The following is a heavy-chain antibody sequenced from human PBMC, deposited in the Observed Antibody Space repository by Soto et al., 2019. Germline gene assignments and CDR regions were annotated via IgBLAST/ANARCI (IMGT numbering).Heavy chain of an antibody. D-gene: IGHD6-19*01. CDR3: ARHAVHSRGVTDY. V-gene: IGHV4-39*01. CDR2: INYSGST. J-gene: IGHJ4*02. CDR1: GGSIRSSSYY. Sequence: QLQLQESGPGLVKPSETLSLTCTVSGGSIRSSSYYWGRIRQPPGKGLEWIGSINYSGSTYYNPPLANRVPRSVNTSKDQSTRKPSSVRAADTAVYYCARHAVHSRGVTDYWGQGTLVTVSS.